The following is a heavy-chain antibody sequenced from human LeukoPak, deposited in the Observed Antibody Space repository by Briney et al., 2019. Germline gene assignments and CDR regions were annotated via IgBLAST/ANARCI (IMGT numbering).Heavy chain of an antibody. V-gene: IGHV4-38-2*01. CDR2: IYHSGST. D-gene: IGHD5-12*01. J-gene: IGHJ4*02. CDR3: ARRDIVATITYFDY. Sequence: PSETLSLTCAVSGYSISSGYYWGWIRQPPGKGLEWIGSIYHSGSTYYNPSLKSRVTISVDTSKNQFSLKLSSVTAADTAVYYCARRDIVATITYFDYWGQGTLVTVSS. CDR1: GYSISSGYY.